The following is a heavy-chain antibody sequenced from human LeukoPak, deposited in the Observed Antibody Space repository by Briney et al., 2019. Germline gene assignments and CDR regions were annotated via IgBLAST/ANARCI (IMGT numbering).Heavy chain of an antibody. D-gene: IGHD4-23*01. V-gene: IGHV3-21*01. J-gene: IGHJ4*02. CDR2: ISSSSSYI. CDR3: ARDYGGSSPFDY. Sequence: PGGSLRLSCAASGFTFSSYSMNWVRQAPGKGLEWVSSISSSSSYIYYADSVKGRFTISRDNSKNTLYLQMNSLRAEDTAVYYCARDYGGSSPFDYWGQGTLVTVSS. CDR1: GFTFSSYS.